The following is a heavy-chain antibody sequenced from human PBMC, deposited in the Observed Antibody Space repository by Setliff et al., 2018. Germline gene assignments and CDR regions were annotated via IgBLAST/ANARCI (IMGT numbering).Heavy chain of an antibody. D-gene: IGHD3-16*01. CDR3: ARPLEESFGGVRDSDAFDV. V-gene: IGHV4-39*01. CDR2: IYYNGSA. J-gene: IGHJ3*01. CDR1: GGSIRSSYYY. Sequence: SETLSLTCTVSGGSIRSSYYYWGWIRQPPGKGLEWIGSIYYNGSAHFNPSLKSRVAISVDTSKNLLSLRVNSVTATDTAVYYCARPLEESFGGVRDSDAFDVWGQGTMVTVSS.